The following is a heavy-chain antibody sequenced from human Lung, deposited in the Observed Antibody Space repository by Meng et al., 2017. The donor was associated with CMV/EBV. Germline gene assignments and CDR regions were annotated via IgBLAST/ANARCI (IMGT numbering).Heavy chain of an antibody. CDR1: GSTGKGDAY. CDR3: AREGTNSYYFDY. Sequence: GSTGKGDAYMSWSRETPGKGQEWNGNIYESGSNSYNPSLERRVTISVDTSKNHFSLKVMSVTAADTAVYYCAREGTNSYYFDYWGQGTLVTVSS. J-gene: IGHJ4*02. V-gene: IGHV4-30-4*01. D-gene: IGHD1-14*01. CDR2: IYESGSN.